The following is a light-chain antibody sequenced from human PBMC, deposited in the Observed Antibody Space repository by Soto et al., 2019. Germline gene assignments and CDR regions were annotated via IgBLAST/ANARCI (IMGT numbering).Light chain of an antibody. CDR2: AAS. V-gene: IGKV1-9*01. CDR1: QGISSY. Sequence: DIQLTQSPSFLSASVGDRVTITCRASQGISSYLAWYQQKPGKAPKVLIYAASTLRSGVPSRFSGSGSRTDFTHTISSLQPEDFATYYCQHLHTYPLAYGGGNNVEIK. CDR3: QHLHTYPLA. J-gene: IGKJ4*01.